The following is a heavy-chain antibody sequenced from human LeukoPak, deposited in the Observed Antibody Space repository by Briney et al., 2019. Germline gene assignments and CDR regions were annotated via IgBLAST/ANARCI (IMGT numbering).Heavy chain of an antibody. J-gene: IGHJ4*02. V-gene: IGHV4-59*11. D-gene: IGHD2-2*01. CDR3: ARDLCSTTSCLDY. CDR1: GGSLSNHY. Sequence: KTSETLSLTCTVSGGSLSNHYWNWIRQPPGKGLEWIGYIYYTGNTNYNPSLKSRVTISVDTPKDQFSLKLSSVTAADTAVYYCARDLCSTTSCLDYWGRGTLVTVSS. CDR2: IYYTGNT.